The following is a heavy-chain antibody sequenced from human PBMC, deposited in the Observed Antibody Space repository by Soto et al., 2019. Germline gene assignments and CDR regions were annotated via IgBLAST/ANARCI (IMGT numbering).Heavy chain of an antibody. D-gene: IGHD2-15*01. CDR3: ARDRYCSGGSCSYYYYGMDV. V-gene: IGHV1-69*13. CDR2: IIPIFGTA. Sequence: ASVKVSCKASGGTFGSYAISWVRQAPGQGLEWMGGIIPIFGTANYAQKFQGRVTITADESTSTAYMELSSLRSEDTAVYYCARDRYCSGGSCSYYYYGMDVWGQGTTVTVSS. J-gene: IGHJ6*02. CDR1: GGTFGSYA.